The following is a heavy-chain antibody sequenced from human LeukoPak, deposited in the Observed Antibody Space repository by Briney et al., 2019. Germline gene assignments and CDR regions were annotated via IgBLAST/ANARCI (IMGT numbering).Heavy chain of an antibody. CDR1: GFAFSIST. CDR2: ISSSSNYI. V-gene: IGHV3-21*01. Sequence: GGSLRLSCAASGFAFSISTMSWVRQAPGKGLEWVSCISSSSNYIYYADSVQGRFTISRDNVKNSLYLQMNNLRADDTAVYYCARDDYDSSTPYYFDYWGQGILVTVSS. CDR3: ARDDYDSSTPYYFDY. D-gene: IGHD3-22*01. J-gene: IGHJ4*02.